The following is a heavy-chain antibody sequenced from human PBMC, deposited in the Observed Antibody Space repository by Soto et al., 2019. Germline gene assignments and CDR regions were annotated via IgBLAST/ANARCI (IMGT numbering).Heavy chain of an antibody. J-gene: IGHJ6*02. CDR3: ARGVDAGVDV. CDR2: MSPNSGAT. Sequence: QVQLVQYGAEVTKPGASVKVSCMASGYTFTTCDINWVRQATGQGLEWMGWMSPNSGATGYAQKFQGRVTMTRDTSISTAYMELSNLRSEDTAIYYCARGVDAGVDVWGQGTTVTVSS. D-gene: IGHD1-1*01. V-gene: IGHV1-8*01. CDR1: GYTFTTCD.